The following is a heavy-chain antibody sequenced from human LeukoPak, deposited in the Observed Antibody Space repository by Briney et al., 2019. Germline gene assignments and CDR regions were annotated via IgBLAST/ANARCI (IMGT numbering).Heavy chain of an antibody. D-gene: IGHD3-10*01. V-gene: IGHV5-51*01. CDR3: ARHPGRYGSGKPGAFDI. CDR1: GYSFTSYW. Sequence: GESLKTSCKGSGYSFTSYWIGWVRQMPGKGLEWMGIIYPGDSDTRYSPSFQGQVTISADKSISTAYLQWSSLKASNTAMYYCARHPGRYGSGKPGAFDIWGQGTMVTVSS. J-gene: IGHJ3*02. CDR2: IYPGDSDT.